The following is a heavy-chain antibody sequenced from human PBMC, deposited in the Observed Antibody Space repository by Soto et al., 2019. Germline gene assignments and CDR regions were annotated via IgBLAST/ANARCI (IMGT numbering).Heavy chain of an antibody. J-gene: IGHJ4*02. V-gene: IGHV4-59*08. D-gene: IGHD5-12*01. CDR3: ARHLEMATSPFDY. Sequence: PSETLSLTCTVSGGSISSYYWSWIRQPPGKGLGWIGYIYYSGSTNYNPSLKSRVTISVDTSKNQFSLKLSSVTAADTAVYYCARHLEMATSPFDYWGQGTLVTVS. CDR1: GGSISSYY. CDR2: IYYSGST.